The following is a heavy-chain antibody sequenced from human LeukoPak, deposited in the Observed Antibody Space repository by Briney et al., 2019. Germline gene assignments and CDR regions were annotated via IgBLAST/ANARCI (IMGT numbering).Heavy chain of an antibody. CDR1: GFIFSSYW. CDR3: AKERTGGWPFDY. V-gene: IGHV3-74*01. J-gene: IGHJ4*02. D-gene: IGHD6-19*01. CDR2: FNSDGSGT. Sequence: GSLRLSCAASGFIFSSYWMHWVRQPPGKGLVWVSRFNSDGSGTTYADSVKGRFTISRDNAKNTLYLQMNSLRADDTAVYYCAKERTGGWPFDYWGQGTLVTVSS.